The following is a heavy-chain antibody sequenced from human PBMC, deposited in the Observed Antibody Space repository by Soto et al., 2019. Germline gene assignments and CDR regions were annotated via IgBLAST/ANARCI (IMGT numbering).Heavy chain of an antibody. Sequence: ASVKVSCKASGYTFTGYYMHWVRQAPGQGLEWMGWINPNSGGTNYAQKFQGWVTMTRDTSISTAYMELSRLRSDDTAVYYCARAGIVVVVAATQGSAFDIWGQGTMVTVS. D-gene: IGHD2-15*01. CDR2: INPNSGGT. CDR1: GYTFTGYY. J-gene: IGHJ3*02. V-gene: IGHV1-2*04. CDR3: ARAGIVVVVAATQGSAFDI.